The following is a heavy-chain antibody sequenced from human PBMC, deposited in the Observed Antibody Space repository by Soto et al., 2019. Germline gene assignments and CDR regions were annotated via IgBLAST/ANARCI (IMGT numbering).Heavy chain of an antibody. J-gene: IGHJ6*02. CDR3: ASPNRSGNGMDV. D-gene: IGHD3-10*01. Sequence: PGESLKISFKGSGYSFTSYWISWVLQMPGKGLEWMGRIDPSDSYTNYSPSFQGHVTISADKSISTAYLQWSSLRASDTAMYYCASPNRSGNGMDVWGQGTTVTVS. CDR1: GYSFTSYW. V-gene: IGHV5-10-1*01. CDR2: IDPSDSYT.